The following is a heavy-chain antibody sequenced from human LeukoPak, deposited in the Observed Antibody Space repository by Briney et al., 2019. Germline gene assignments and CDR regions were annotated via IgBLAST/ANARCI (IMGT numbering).Heavy chain of an antibody. D-gene: IGHD6-13*01. J-gene: IGHJ6*02. Sequence: GGSLRLSCAASGFTFSSYAMHWVRQAPGKGLEWVAVISYDGSNRYYADSVKGRFTISRDNSKNTLYLQMNSLRAEDTAVYYCARVWYSSSWGFYYYYGMDVWGQGTTVTVSS. CDR3: ARVWYSSSWGFYYYYGMDV. V-gene: IGHV3-30-3*01. CDR1: GFTFSSYA. CDR2: ISYDGSNR.